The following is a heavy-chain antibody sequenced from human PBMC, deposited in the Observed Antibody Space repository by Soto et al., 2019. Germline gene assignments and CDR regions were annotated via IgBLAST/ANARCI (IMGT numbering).Heavy chain of an antibody. CDR1: GFSLSTSGVG. Sequence: QITLKETGPTLVKPTPTITLTCTFSGFSLSTSGVGVSWIRQPPGKALEWLAGIYCDDDMRYSPPLKSRRTITKDTSRTRVVMTMTNMDPVDTNTYNLAHRRRAAATNICDIWGQGTMVPVS. CDR3: AHRRRAAATNICDI. D-gene: IGHD6-13*01. CDR2: IYCDDDM. V-gene: IGHV2-5*02. J-gene: IGHJ3*02.